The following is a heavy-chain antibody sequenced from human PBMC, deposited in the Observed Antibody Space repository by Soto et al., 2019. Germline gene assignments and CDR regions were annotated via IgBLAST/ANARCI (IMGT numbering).Heavy chain of an antibody. D-gene: IGHD2-8*02. CDR1: GFTFDTYT. CDR3: ARGSASKSGHLWYFDL. J-gene: IGHJ2*01. V-gene: IGHV3-21*01. CDR2: ISATTTYK. Sequence: EVQVVESGGGLVKPGGSLRLSCTASGFTFDTYTMNWLRQAPGRGLEWVSSISATTTYKYYAASVEGRFTISRDNAKNSLYLQTNSRGAEDTAVYYCARGSASKSGHLWYFDLWGRGTLVTVSS.